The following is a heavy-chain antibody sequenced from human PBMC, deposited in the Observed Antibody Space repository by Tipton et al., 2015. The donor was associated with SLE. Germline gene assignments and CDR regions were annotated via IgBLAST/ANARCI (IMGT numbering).Heavy chain of an antibody. V-gene: IGHV1-18*01. CDR1: GYTFANYA. CDR2: ISAYSGIT. Sequence: QSGAEVKKPGASVRVSCKASGYTFANYAVSWVRQAPGQGLEWMGWISAYSGITNYAQKLQGRVSMTTDSSTTTAYMDLMSLRSDDTAVYYCARVDSGGWYSVDYWGQGTLVTVSS. J-gene: IGHJ4*02. D-gene: IGHD6-19*01. CDR3: ARVDSGGWYSVDY.